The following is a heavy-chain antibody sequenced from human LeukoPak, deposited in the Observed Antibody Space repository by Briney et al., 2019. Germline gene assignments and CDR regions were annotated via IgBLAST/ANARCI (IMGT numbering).Heavy chain of an antibody. CDR3: ARTLAGSAFDI. CDR2: ISSSSSYI. D-gene: IGHD6-19*01. J-gene: IGHJ3*02. V-gene: IGHV3-21*01. Sequence: GGSLRLSCTGSGFIFSSYSMNWVRQAPGKGLEWVSSISSSSSYIYYADSVKGRFTIPRDNAKNSLYLQMNSLRAEDTAVYYCARTLAGSAFDIWGQGTMVTVSS. CDR1: GFIFSSYS.